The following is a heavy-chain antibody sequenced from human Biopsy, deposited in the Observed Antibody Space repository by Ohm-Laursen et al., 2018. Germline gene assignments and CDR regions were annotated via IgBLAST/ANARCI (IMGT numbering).Heavy chain of an antibody. Sequence: SVKVFCKGSGYIFTSFGVSWVRQAPGHGLEWMGWVSTYNGNTEYEQKFQGRVTMTTDTSANTAYMELRSLRSDDTAVYFCARVREGGLLDYWGQGILVTVSS. J-gene: IGHJ4*02. CDR1: GYIFTSFG. CDR2: VSTYNGNT. D-gene: IGHD3-16*01. V-gene: IGHV1-18*01. CDR3: ARVREGGLLDY.